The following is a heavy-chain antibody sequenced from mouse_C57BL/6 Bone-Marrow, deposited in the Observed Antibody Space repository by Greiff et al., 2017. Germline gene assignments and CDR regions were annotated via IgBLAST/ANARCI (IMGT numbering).Heavy chain of an antibody. CDR2: IDPENGDT. CDR1: GFNIKDDY. Sequence: EVQLQQSGAELVRPGASVKLSCTASGFNIKDDYMHWVKQRPEQGLEWIGWIDPENGDTEYASKFQGKATITADTASNTAYLQLSSLTSEDTAVYYCTTDYGAMDYWGQGTSVTVSS. D-gene: IGHD1-2*01. V-gene: IGHV14-4*01. J-gene: IGHJ4*01. CDR3: TTDYGAMDY.